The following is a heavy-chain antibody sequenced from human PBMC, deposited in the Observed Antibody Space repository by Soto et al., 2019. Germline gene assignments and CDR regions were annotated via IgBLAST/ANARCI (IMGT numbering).Heavy chain of an antibody. J-gene: IGHJ1*01. Sequence: GGSLRLSCAASGFTVSSNYMSWVRQAPGKGLEWVSGFYSGGSTYYADSVRGRFTISRDNSKNTLYLQMNSLRAEDTAVYYCARSQGXCSGGSCYLEYFYHWGQGTQVTVSS. D-gene: IGHD2-15*01. CDR2: FYSGGST. V-gene: IGHV3-66*01. CDR3: ARSQGXCSGGSCYLEYFYH. CDR1: GFTVSSNY.